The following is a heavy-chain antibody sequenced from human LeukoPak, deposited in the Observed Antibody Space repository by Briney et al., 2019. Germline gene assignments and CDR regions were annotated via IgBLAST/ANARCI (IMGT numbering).Heavy chain of an antibody. D-gene: IGHD6-19*01. V-gene: IGHV3-23*01. Sequence: PGGSLRLSCAGSGFTFTNSAMSWVRQAPGKGLEWVSGMSAGGDKTFYADSVKGRFTISRDNSKNTLYLQMNRLRADDTALYYCAKDPRPEYSSGWHYFDSWGQGTLVTVSS. CDR1: GFTFTNSA. CDR3: AKDPRPEYSSGWHYFDS. J-gene: IGHJ4*02. CDR2: MSAGGDKT.